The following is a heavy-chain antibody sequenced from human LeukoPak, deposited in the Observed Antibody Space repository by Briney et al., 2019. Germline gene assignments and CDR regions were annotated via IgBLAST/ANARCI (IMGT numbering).Heavy chain of an antibody. CDR1: GFTFSSYA. Sequence: GGSLRLSCAASGFTFSSYAMSWVRQVPGKGLEWVSVISGSGDNTYYADSVKGRFTISRDNSKNMLYLQMNSLRAEDTAVYYCASELYGSGSYFEVYWGQGTLVTVSS. J-gene: IGHJ4*02. D-gene: IGHD3-10*01. V-gene: IGHV3-23*01. CDR2: ISGSGDNT. CDR3: ASELYGSGSYFEVY.